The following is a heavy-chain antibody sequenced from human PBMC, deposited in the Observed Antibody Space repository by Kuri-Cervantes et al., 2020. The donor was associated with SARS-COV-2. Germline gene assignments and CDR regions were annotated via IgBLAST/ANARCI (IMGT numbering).Heavy chain of an antibody. D-gene: IGHD2-2*01. CDR1: GFTFGSYA. CDR3: ATIAIVVVFNNWFDP. V-gene: IGHV3-30-3*01. Sequence: GESLKISCAASGFTFGSYAMHWVRQAPGKGLEWVAVISYDGSNKYYADSVKGRFTISRDNSKNTLYLQMNSLRAEDTAVYYCATIAIVVVFNNWFDPWGQGTLVTVSS. J-gene: IGHJ5*02. CDR2: ISYDGSNK.